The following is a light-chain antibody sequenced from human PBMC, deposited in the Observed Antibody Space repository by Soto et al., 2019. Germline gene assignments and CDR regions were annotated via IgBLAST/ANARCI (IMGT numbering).Light chain of an antibody. Sequence: EVVLTQSPGTLSLSPGERATLSCRASQSVSRNYLALYKQKPGQAPRLLIYGASSRATGIPDRFSGSGSGTDSALSISRLEPEDLAVYYCQQYGISPWTFGQGTKVEIK. CDR3: QQYGISPWT. V-gene: IGKV3-20*01. J-gene: IGKJ1*01. CDR1: QSVSRNY. CDR2: GAS.